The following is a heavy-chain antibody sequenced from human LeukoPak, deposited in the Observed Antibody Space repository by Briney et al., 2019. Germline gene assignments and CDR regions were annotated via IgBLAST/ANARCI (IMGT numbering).Heavy chain of an antibody. D-gene: IGHD3-22*01. J-gene: IGHJ4*02. CDR3: ARDTPSHYYDWDYY. CDR1: GFTFSSYV. V-gene: IGHV3-21*01. Sequence: GGSLRLSCAASGFTFSSYVMSWVRQAPGKGLEWVSSISSSSSYIYYADSVKGRFTISRDNAKNSLYLQMNSLRAEDTAVYYCARDTPSHYYDWDYYWGQGTLVTVSS. CDR2: ISSSSSYI.